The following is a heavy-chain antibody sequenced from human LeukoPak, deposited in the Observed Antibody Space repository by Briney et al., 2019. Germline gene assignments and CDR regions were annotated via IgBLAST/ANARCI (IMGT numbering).Heavy chain of an antibody. CDR1: GFTFSRHS. V-gene: IGHV3-48*02. CDR2: ISSSSSTV. D-gene: IGHD3-10*01. Sequence: GGSLRLSCAASGFTFSRHSMNWGRQAPGKGLEWVSYISSSSSTVYYADSLKGRFTISRDNAKNSLYLQMNSLRDEDTAVYYCARAQTYYGSGSYLYWGQGTLVSVSS. J-gene: IGHJ4*02. CDR3: ARAQTYYGSGSYLY.